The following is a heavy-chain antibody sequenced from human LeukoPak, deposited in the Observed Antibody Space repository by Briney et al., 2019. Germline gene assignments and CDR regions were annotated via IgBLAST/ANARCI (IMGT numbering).Heavy chain of an antibody. CDR2: ISGSGGST. Sequence: GGSLRLSCAASGFTFSSYGMHWVRQAPGKGLEWVSAISGSGGSTYYADSVKGRFTISRDNSKNTLYLQMNSLRAEDTAVYYCAKPKSPTQYSYGHFNNWFDPWGQGTLVTVSS. CDR3: AKPKSPTQYSYGHFNNWFDP. D-gene: IGHD5-18*01. J-gene: IGHJ5*02. V-gene: IGHV3-23*01. CDR1: GFTFSSYG.